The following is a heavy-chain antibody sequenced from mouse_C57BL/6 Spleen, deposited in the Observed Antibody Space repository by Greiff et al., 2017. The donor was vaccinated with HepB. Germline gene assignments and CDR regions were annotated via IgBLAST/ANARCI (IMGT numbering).Heavy chain of an antibody. CDR1: GYSITSGYY. CDR2: ISYDGSN. J-gene: IGHJ2*01. CDR3: ARDDGSSTDY. V-gene: IGHV3-6*01. D-gene: IGHD1-1*01. Sequence: EVQLQESGPGLVKPSQSLSLTCSVTGYSITSGYYWNWIRQFPGNKLEWMGYISYDGSNNYNPSLKNRISITRDTSKNQFFLKLNSVTTEDTATYDCARDDGSSTDYWGQGTTLTVSS.